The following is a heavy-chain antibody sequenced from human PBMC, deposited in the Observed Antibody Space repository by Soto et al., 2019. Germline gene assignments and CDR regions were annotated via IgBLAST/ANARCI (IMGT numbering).Heavy chain of an antibody. Sequence: SETLSLTCTVSGGSISSGGYYWSWIRQHPGKGLEWIGYIYYSGSTYYNPSLKSRVTISVDTSKNQFSLKLSSVTAADTAVYYCAREGAMVRGVTKYGMDVWGQGTTVTVSS. V-gene: IGHV4-31*03. D-gene: IGHD3-10*01. CDR1: GGSISSGGYY. CDR2: IYYSGST. CDR3: AREGAMVRGVTKYGMDV. J-gene: IGHJ6*02.